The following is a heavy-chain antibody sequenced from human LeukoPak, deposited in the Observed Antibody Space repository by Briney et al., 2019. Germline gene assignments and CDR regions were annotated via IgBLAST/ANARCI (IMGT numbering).Heavy chain of an antibody. CDR1: GFTFSSYW. V-gene: IGHV3-23*01. Sequence: GGSLRLSCAASGFTFSSYWMHWVRQAPGKGLEWVSAISGSGGSTYYADSVKGRFTISRGNSKNTLYLQMNSLRAEDTAVYYCARGGPAAGRFDYWGQGTQVTVSS. D-gene: IGHD6-13*01. J-gene: IGHJ4*02. CDR2: ISGSGGST. CDR3: ARGGPAAGRFDY.